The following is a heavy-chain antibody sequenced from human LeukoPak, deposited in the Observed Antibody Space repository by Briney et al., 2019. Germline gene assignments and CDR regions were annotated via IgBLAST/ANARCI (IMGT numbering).Heavy chain of an antibody. V-gene: IGHV4-30-2*01. Sequence: SETLSLTCAVSGGSISSGGYSWSWLRQPPRKGLEWIGYIYHSGSTYYNPSLKSRVTISVDRSKNQFSLKLSSVTAADTAVYYCARGQGYGEQDYWGQGTLVTVSS. D-gene: IGHD4-17*01. CDR2: IYHSGST. CDR3: ARGQGYGEQDY. CDR1: GGSISSGGYS. J-gene: IGHJ4*02.